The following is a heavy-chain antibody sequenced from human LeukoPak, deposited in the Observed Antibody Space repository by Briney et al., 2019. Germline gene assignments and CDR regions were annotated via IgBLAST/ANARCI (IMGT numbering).Heavy chain of an antibody. Sequence: SETLSLTCTVSGGSISSYYWSWIRQPPGKGLEWIGYIYYGGSTNYNPSLKSRVTISVDTSKNQFSLKLSSVTAADTAVYYCARQGGGSHGDAFDIWGQGTMVTVSS. J-gene: IGHJ3*02. V-gene: IGHV4-59*08. CDR2: IYYGGST. D-gene: IGHD1-26*01. CDR1: GGSISSYY. CDR3: ARQGGGSHGDAFDI.